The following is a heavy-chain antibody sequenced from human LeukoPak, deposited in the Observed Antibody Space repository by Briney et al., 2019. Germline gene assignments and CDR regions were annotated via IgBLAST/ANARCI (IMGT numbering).Heavy chain of an antibody. CDR1: GFTFSSYS. Sequence: GGSLRLSCAASGFTFSSYSMNWVRQAAGKGLEWVSAISSSSSYIYYADSVKGRFTISRDNAKNSLYLQMNSLRAEDTAVYCCARDPGTDSSGDTWYFDLWGRGTLVTVSS. J-gene: IGHJ2*01. CDR2: ISSSSSYI. D-gene: IGHD3-22*01. V-gene: IGHV3-21*01. CDR3: ARDPGTDSSGDTWYFDL.